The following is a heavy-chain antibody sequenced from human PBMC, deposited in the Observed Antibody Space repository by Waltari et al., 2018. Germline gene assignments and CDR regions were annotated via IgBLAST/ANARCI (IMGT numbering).Heavy chain of an antibody. J-gene: IGHJ2*01. V-gene: IGHV3-23*01. D-gene: IGHD6-19*01. CDR2: ISGSGGST. Sequence: EVQLLESGGGLVQPGGSLRLSCAASGFTFSSYAMSWVSRAPGKGLEWVSAISGSGGSTYYADSVKGRFTISRDNSKNTLYLQMNSLRAEDTAVYYCAKGEWLAYWYFDLWGRGTLVTVSS. CDR3: AKGEWLAYWYFDL. CDR1: GFTFSSYA.